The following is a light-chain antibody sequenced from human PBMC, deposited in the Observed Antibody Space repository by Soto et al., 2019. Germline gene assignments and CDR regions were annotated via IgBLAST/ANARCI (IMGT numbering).Light chain of an antibody. CDR2: DSS. V-gene: IGKV3-11*01. CDR1: QSFSNN. CDR3: QQRGDWPRT. Sequence: EIVLTQSPATLSLSPGERATLSCRASQSFSNNLAWYQQKPGQAPRLLIYDSSTRATGIPPRFSGSGSGTDFTLTISGLEPANFAVYYCQQRGDWPRTFGQGTKVKIK. J-gene: IGKJ1*01.